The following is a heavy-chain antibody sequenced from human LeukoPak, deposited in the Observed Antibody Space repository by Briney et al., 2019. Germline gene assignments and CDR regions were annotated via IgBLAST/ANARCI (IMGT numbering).Heavy chain of an antibody. D-gene: IGHD3-22*01. Sequence: GGSLRLSCAASGFTFSSYAMSWVRQAPGKGLEWVSAISGSGGSTYYADSVKGRFTISRDNSKNTLYLQMNSLRAEDTAVYYCAKDLGVYYFPRVFDYWGQGTLVTVSS. J-gene: IGHJ4*02. CDR1: GFTFSSYA. CDR2: ISGSGGST. CDR3: AKDLGVYYFPRVFDY. V-gene: IGHV3-23*01.